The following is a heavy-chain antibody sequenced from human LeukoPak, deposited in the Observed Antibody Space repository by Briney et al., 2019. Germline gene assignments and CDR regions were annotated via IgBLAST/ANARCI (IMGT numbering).Heavy chain of an antibody. J-gene: IGHJ5*01. CDR1: GYTFANHK. D-gene: IGHD2-8*02. V-gene: IGHV1-46*01. CDR3: GRDDTHWSLDS. CDR2: IYPSDGGT. Sequence: ASVKVSCKASGYTFANHKMHWVRQAPGQGLEWMGIIYPSDGGTVYAQKFQGRVTMTSDTSTSTVHMELSSLTSEDTAIYQCGRDDTHWSLDSWAQGTLVTVSS.